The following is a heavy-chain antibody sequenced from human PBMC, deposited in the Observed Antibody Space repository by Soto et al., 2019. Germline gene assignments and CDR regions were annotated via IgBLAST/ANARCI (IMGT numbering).Heavy chain of an antibody. CDR1: GFTFSSYG. CDR2: ISYDGSNK. Sequence: SMRLSCAACGFTFSSYGMHWVRQAPGKGLEWVAVISYDGSNKYYADSVEGRFTISRDNSKNTLYLQMNSLRAEDTAVYYCAKDLWDIVVVVAANIDYWGQGTLVTVSS. J-gene: IGHJ4*02. V-gene: IGHV3-30*18. D-gene: IGHD2-15*01. CDR3: AKDLWDIVVVVAANIDY.